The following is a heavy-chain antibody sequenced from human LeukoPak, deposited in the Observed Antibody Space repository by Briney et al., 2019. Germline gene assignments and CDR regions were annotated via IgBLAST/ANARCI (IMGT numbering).Heavy chain of an antibody. V-gene: IGHV4-61*02. D-gene: IGHD6-6*01. CDR2: IYTSGST. CDR1: GGSISSSSYY. Sequence: SETLSLTCTVSGGSISSSSYYWSWIRQPAGKGLEWIGRIYTSGSTNYNPSLKSRVTISVDTSKNQFSLKLSSVTAADTAVYYCARERIAARPGDYYYYYYMDVWGKGTTVTVSS. CDR3: ARERIAARPGDYYYYYYMDV. J-gene: IGHJ6*03.